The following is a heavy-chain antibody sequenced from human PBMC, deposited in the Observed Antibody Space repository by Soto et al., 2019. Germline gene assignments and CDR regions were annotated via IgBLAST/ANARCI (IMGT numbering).Heavy chain of an antibody. V-gene: IGHV5-10-1*01. CDR1: GYSFTSYW. Sequence: GESLKISCKGSGYSFTSYWISWVRQMPGKGLEWMGRIDPSDSYTNYSPSFQGHVTISADKSISTAYLQWSSLKASDTAMYYCASLLSDHNYYYGMDVWGQRTTVTVSS. CDR3: ASLLSDHNYYYGMDV. J-gene: IGHJ6*02. CDR2: IDPSDSYT.